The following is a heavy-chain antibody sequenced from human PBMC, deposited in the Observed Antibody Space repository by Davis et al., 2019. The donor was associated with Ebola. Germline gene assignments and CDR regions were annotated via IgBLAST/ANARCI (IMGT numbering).Heavy chain of an antibody. CDR1: GGSISGYD. CDR3: ARTLPADGMDV. CDR2: IYYSGGT. J-gene: IGHJ6*04. V-gene: IGHV4-59*01. Sequence: MPSETLSLTCTVSGGSISGYDWGWIRHPPGKGLEWIGYIYYSGGTSYNPSLRSRVTMSVDMSKNQFSLRLASVTAADTAVYYCARTLPADGMDVWGKGTTVTVSS.